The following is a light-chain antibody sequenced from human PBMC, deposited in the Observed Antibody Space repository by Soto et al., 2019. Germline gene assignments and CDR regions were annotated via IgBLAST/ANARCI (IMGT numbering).Light chain of an antibody. J-gene: IGKJ5*01. CDR1: LSVTDGH. CDR3: HQYGPSLPVT. V-gene: IGKV3-20*01. CDR2: SVA. Sequence: EMVLTQSPGTLSLSPGERATLSCRASLSVTDGHLGWYQQKPGQAPRLLIYSVASRVTGIPVRFSGRGSGTDFTLTISRLEPEDIAVYYCHQYGPSLPVTFGQGTRLEIK.